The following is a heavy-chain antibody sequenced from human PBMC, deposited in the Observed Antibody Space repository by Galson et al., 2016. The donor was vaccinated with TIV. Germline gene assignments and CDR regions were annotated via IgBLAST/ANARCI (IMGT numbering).Heavy chain of an antibody. CDR2: TRTYNGDT. Sequence: SVKVSCKASGYNFAMHAISWVRQAPGEGLEWMAWTRTYNGDTRHAEKVQGRVTPTTDTSTGTAYMELRSLRSDDTAVYYCARDRNSVSAVVLEDDAFDIWGQGTLVTVSS. J-gene: IGHJ3*02. CDR3: ARDRNSVSAVVLEDDAFDI. CDR1: GYNFAMHA. V-gene: IGHV1-18*01. D-gene: IGHD3-3*01.